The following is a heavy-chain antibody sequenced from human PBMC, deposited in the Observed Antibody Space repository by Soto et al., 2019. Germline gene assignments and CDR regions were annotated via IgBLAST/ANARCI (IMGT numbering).Heavy chain of an antibody. Sequence: QVQLQQWGAGLLKPSETLSLTCAVYGGSFSGYYWSWIRQPPGKGLEWMGESNHSGSTNYNPSLKSRVNISVDTSKNQFSLKLSSVTAADTAVYYCARTSIVVVVAATAVHYYYYMDVWGKGTTVTVSS. D-gene: IGHD2-15*01. CDR1: GGSFSGYY. CDR2: SNHSGST. V-gene: IGHV4-34*01. J-gene: IGHJ6*03. CDR3: ARTSIVVVVAATAVHYYYYMDV.